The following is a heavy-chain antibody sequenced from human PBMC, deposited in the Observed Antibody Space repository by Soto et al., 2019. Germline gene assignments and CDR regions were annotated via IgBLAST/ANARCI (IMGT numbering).Heavy chain of an antibody. D-gene: IGHD3-9*01. J-gene: IGHJ6*04. V-gene: IGHV4-39*01. CDR3: ASSAQHCVILTGRNFFSGLDV. CDR1: GGSISSSSYY. CDR2: IYYRGST. Sequence: QLQLQESGPGLVKPSETLSLTCTVSGGSISSSSYYWGWIRQPPGKWLEWIGRIYYRGSTYYNPSLKRLVTISVYLSKNECFLKLRSVSAADTAVYYCASSAQHCVILTGRNFFSGLDVWGEETTVTVST.